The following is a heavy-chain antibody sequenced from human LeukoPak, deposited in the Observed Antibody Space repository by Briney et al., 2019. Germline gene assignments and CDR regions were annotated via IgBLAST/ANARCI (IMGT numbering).Heavy chain of an antibody. CDR3: ARFTVRGVNDY. J-gene: IGHJ4*02. D-gene: IGHD3-10*01. V-gene: IGHV4-59*12. Sequence: SETLSLTCTVSGGSISSYYWSWIRPPPGKGLECMGYIYYSGSTNYNPSLKSRVTMSVDTSKYQFSLKPSSVTAADTAVYYCARFTVRGVNDYWGQGTLVTVSS. CDR1: GGSISSYY. CDR2: IYYSGST.